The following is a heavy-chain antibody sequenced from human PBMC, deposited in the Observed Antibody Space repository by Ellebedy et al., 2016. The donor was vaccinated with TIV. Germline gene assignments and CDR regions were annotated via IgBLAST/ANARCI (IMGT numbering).Heavy chain of an antibody. J-gene: IGHJ4*02. CDR2: VSTHNGNT. Sequence: AASVKVSCKASGYTFTHYGISWVRQAPGQGLEWMGWVSTHNGNTNYAQKLQARVTMTTDTSTSTAYLELTRLRSDDTAVYYCARDRIVGAMAIPQFDYWGQGTLVTVSS. CDR1: GYTFTHYG. D-gene: IGHD1-26*01. CDR3: ARDRIVGAMAIPQFDY. V-gene: IGHV1-18*04.